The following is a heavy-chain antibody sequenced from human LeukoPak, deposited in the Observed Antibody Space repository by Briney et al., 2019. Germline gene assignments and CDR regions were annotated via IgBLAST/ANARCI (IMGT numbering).Heavy chain of an antibody. CDR3: AREIAVAGFGWFDP. CDR1: GGSITSSSYY. Sequence: PSETLSLTCTVSGGSITSSSYYWGWIRQPPGKGLEWIGSVYYSGNTYYNSSLKSRVTISVDTSKNQFSLKLSSVTAADTAVYYCAREIAVAGFGWFDPWGQGTLVTVSS. D-gene: IGHD6-19*01. CDR2: VYYSGNT. V-gene: IGHV4-39*07. J-gene: IGHJ5*02.